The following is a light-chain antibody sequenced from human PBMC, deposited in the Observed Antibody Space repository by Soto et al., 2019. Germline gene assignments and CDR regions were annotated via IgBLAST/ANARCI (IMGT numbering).Light chain of an antibody. CDR1: QSVNNNY. J-gene: IGKJ5*01. CDR3: QKYGSSSIT. V-gene: IGKV3-20*01. CDR2: GAS. Sequence: EFVLTQSPGTLSLSPGERATLSCRASQSVNNNYFAWYQQKPGQAPRLLIYGASSRATGIPDRFSGSGSGTDFTLTISRLEPEDFALYYCQKYGSSSITFGQGTRLEIK.